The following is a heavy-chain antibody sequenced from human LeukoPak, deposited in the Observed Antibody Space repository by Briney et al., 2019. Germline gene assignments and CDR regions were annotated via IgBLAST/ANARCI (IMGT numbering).Heavy chain of an antibody. D-gene: IGHD2-2*01. V-gene: IGHV4-39*07. CDR2: IYYSGST. Sequence: SETLSLTCTVSGGSISSSSYYWGWIRQPPGKGLEWIGSIYYSGSTYYNPSLKSRVTISVDTSKNQFSLKLSSVTAADTAVYYCARDGAGSSYATNFDYWGQGTLVTVSS. J-gene: IGHJ4*02. CDR1: GGSISSSSYY. CDR3: ARDGAGSSYATNFDY.